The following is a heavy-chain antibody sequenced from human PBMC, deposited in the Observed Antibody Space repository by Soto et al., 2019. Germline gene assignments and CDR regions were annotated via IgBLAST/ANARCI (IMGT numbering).Heavy chain of an antibody. J-gene: IGHJ4*02. CDR1: GFTFSSYG. V-gene: IGHV3-30*18. CDR3: AKLSINTHRDTAMVKVLADY. Sequence: PGGSLRRSCAASGFTFSSYGMHWVRQAPGKGMEWVAVISYDGSNKYYADSVKGRFTISRDNSKNTLYLQMNSLRAEDTAVYYCAKLSINTHRDTAMVKVLADYWGQGTLVTVSS. CDR2: ISYDGSNK. D-gene: IGHD5-18*01.